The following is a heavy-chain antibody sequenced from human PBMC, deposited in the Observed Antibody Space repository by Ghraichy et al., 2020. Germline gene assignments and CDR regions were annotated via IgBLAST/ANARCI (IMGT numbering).Heavy chain of an antibody. CDR3: ARDNHASLDY. CDR2: IKQDGSEK. D-gene: IGHD3-16*01. CDR1: GFTFSSYW. Sequence: LTCAASGFTFSSYWMSWVRQAPGKGLEWVANIKQDGSEKYYVDSVKGRFTISRDNAKNSLYLQVNSLRAEDTAVYYCARDNHASLDYWGQGSLVTVSS. J-gene: IGHJ4*02. V-gene: IGHV3-7*01.